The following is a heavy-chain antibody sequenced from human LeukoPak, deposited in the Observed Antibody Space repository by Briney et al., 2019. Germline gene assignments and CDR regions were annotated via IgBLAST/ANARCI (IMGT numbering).Heavy chain of an antibody. V-gene: IGHV4-39*07. J-gene: IGHJ4*02. D-gene: IGHD6-6*01. CDR2: IYYSRST. CDR1: GGSISSSSYY. CDR3: ARVSQLVRESIDY. Sequence: SETLSLTCTVSGGSISSSSYYWGWIRQPPGKGLEWIGSIYYSRSTYYNPSLKSRVTISVDTSKNQFSLKLSSVTAADTAVYYCARVSQLVRESIDYWGQGTLVTVSS.